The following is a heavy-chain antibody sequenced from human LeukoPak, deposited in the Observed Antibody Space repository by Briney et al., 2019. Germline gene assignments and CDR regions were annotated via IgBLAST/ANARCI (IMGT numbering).Heavy chain of an antibody. CDR1: GFTFSSYA. J-gene: IGHJ4*02. D-gene: IGHD2-2*03. CDR2: ISYDGSNK. CDR3: ARDDGYCSSTSCLASFDY. Sequence: GGSLRLSCAASGFTFSSYAMHWVRQAPGKGLEWVAVISYDGSNKYYADSVKGRFTISRDNSKNTLYLQTNSLRAEDTAVYYCARDDGYCSSTSCLASFDYWGQGTLVTVSS. V-gene: IGHV3-30-3*01.